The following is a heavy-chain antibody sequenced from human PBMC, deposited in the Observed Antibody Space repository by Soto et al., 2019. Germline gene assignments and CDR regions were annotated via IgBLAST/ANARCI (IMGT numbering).Heavy chain of an antibody. V-gene: IGHV4-39*07. CDR3: ARGVVATRNFDY. J-gene: IGHJ4*02. CDR2: IYYSGST. D-gene: IGHD2-15*01. CDR1: GGSFSSSSYY. Sequence: SETLSLTCTVSGGSFSSSSYYWGWIRQPPGKGLEWIGSIYYSGSTYYNPSLKSRVTISVDTSKNQFSLKLSSVTAADTAVYYCARGVVATRNFDYWGQGTLVTVSS.